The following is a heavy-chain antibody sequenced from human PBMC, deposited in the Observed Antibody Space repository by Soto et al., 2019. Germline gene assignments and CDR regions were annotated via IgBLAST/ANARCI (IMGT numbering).Heavy chain of an antibody. CDR1: GGSISSGDYY. J-gene: IGHJ4*02. Sequence: SETLSLTCTVSGGSISSGDYYWSWIRQPPGKGLEWIGYIYYSGSSSYNPSLKSRVTISLDTSKNQFSLNLNSVTAADTAVYYCASLRNFYDSSAYFDYWGQGTRVTVSS. D-gene: IGHD3-22*01. CDR2: IYYSGSS. CDR3: ASLRNFYDSSAYFDY. V-gene: IGHV4-30-4*01.